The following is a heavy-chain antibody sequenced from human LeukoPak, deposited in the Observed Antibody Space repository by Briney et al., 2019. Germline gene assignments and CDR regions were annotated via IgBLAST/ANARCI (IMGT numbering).Heavy chain of an antibody. D-gene: IGHD3-22*01. J-gene: IGHJ3*02. CDR1: GFTFNDYA. CDR3: ARDLLYYYDSSPRAFDI. V-gene: IGHV3-9*01. CDR2: ISRNSGYI. Sequence: GGSLRLSCAASGFTFNDYAMHWVRQPPGKGLEWLSIISRNSGYIGYADSVKGRFTVSRDNAKNSLYLQMNSLRAEDTAVYYCARDLLYYYDSSPRAFDIWGQGTMVTVSS.